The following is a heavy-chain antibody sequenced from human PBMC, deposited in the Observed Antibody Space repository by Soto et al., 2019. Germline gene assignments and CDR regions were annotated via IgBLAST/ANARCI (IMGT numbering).Heavy chain of an antibody. CDR2: TYYRSKWYY. D-gene: IGHD1-26*01. CDR3: ARGEQYSGRIFDY. CDR1: GDSVSSNSAG. J-gene: IGHJ4*01. V-gene: IGHV6-1*01. Sequence: PSQTLSLTCAITGDSVSSNSAGWSWVRQSPSRGLEWLGRTYYRSKWYYEYAVSVRGRITINPDTSKNQYSLQLNSVTPEDTSVYFCARGEQYSGRIFDYWGQGTLVTVSS.